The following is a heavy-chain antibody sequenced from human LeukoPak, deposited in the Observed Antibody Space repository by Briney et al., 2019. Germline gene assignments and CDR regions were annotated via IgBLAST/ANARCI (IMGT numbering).Heavy chain of an antibody. CDR1: GFTFSSYT. D-gene: IGHD4-17*01. J-gene: IGHJ4*02. CDR2: ISSSSSYI. V-gene: IGHV3-21*01. Sequence: PGGSLRLSCAASGFTFSSYTMIWVRQAPGKGLDWVSSISSSSSYIYYADSLKGRFTISRDNAKNSLYLQMTSLRAEDTAVYYCARWGYGDYRFDYWGQGTLVTVSS. CDR3: ARWGYGDYRFDY.